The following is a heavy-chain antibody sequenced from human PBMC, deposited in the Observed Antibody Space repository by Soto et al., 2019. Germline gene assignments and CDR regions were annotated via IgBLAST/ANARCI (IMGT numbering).Heavy chain of an antibody. V-gene: IGHV1-18*01. Sequence: GASVKVSCKTSGYTFSNYGINWVRQAPGQGLEWMGWISGYSGNTNYAQTVQGRVTMTTDTSTGTVYMELRSLKSDDTAIYYCSRFIMVGGWFDPNYYHGMDVWGQGTTVTVSS. J-gene: IGHJ6*02. CDR3: SRFIMVGGWFDPNYYHGMDV. D-gene: IGHD6-19*01. CDR2: ISGYSGNT. CDR1: GYTFSNYG.